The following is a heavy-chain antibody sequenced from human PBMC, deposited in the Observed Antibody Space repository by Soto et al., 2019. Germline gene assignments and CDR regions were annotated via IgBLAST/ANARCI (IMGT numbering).Heavy chain of an antibody. V-gene: IGHV1-18*01. CDR2: ISAYNGNT. J-gene: IGHJ6*02. CDR3: ARYYDILTGYERPLYYYYYGMDV. Sequence: ASVKVSCKASGYTFTSYGISWVRQAPGQGLEWMGWISAYNGNTNYAQKLQGRVTMTTDTSTSTAYMELRSLRSDDTAVYYCARYYDILTGYERPLYYYYYGMDVWGQGTTVTVSS. D-gene: IGHD3-9*01. CDR1: GYTFTSYG.